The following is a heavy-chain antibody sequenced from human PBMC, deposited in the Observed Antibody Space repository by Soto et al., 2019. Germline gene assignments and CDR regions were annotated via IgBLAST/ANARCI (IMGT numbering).Heavy chain of an antibody. D-gene: IGHD3-10*01. CDR1: GYTFTGYY. CDR2: INPNSGGT. V-gene: IGHV1-2*04. CDR3: ARSIPVRETVNWFES. J-gene: IGHJ5*01. Sequence: QVQLVQSGAEVKKPGASLKVSCKASGYTFTGYYMHWVRQAPGQGLEWMGWINPNSGGTNYAQKFQGWVTMTRDTSISTAYMELSRLRSDDTALYYCARSIPVRETVNWFESCGQGTLVTVSS.